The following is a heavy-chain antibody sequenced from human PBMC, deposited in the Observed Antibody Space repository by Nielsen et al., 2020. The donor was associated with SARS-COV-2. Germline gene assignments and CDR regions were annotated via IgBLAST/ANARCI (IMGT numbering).Heavy chain of an antibody. D-gene: IGHD3-10*01. CDR2: INPNSGGT. CDR3: ARGGPRGWFDP. V-gene: IGHV1-2*06. Sequence: EPQAPGQGLEWLGRINPNSGGTNYAQKFQGRVTMTRDTSISTAYMELSRLRSDDTAVYYCARGGPRGWFDPWGQGTLVTVSS. J-gene: IGHJ5*02.